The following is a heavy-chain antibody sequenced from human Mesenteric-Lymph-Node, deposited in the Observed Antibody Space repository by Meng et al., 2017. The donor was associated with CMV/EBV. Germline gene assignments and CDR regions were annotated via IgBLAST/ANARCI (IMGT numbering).Heavy chain of an antibody. V-gene: IGHV4-30-4*01. D-gene: IGHD3-10*01. CDR2: IYYSGSS. J-gene: IGHJ4*02. CDR1: GGSITGDNHH. Sequence: TCTVSGGSITGDNHHWSWIRQSPGRGLEWVGYIYYSGSSYYNPSLKSRLTISVDTAKNQLSLKLNSVTAADTAVYFCARVTPGEYFDYWGQGSLVTVSS. CDR3: ARVTPGEYFDY.